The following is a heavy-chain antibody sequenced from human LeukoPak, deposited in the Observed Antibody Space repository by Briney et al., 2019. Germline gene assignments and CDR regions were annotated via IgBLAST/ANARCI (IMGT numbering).Heavy chain of an antibody. D-gene: IGHD5-12*01. CDR1: GFTFGDYA. V-gene: IGHV3-49*04. J-gene: IGHJ6*03. CDR2: IRSKAYGGTT. CDR3: TRGGYSGYGDYYYYYMDV. Sequence: GGSLRLSCTASGFTFGDYAMSWVRQAPGKGLEWVGFIRSKAYGGTTEYAASVKGRFTISRDDSKSIAYLQMNSLKTEDTAVYYCTRGGYSGYGDYYYYYMDVWGKGTTVTVSS.